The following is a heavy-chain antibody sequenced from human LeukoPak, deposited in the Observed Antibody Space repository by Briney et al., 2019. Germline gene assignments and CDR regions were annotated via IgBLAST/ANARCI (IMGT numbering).Heavy chain of an antibody. Sequence: SETLSLTCTVSGGSISSSSYYWGWIRQPPGKGLEWIGSIYYSGSTYYNPSLKSRATISVDTSKNQFSLKLSSVTAADTAVYYCARMKWTTVTTPGFGGVDYWGQGTLVTVSS. CDR3: ARMKWTTVTTPGFGGVDY. D-gene: IGHD4-17*01. J-gene: IGHJ4*02. CDR1: GGSISSSSYY. V-gene: IGHV4-39*07. CDR2: IYYSGST.